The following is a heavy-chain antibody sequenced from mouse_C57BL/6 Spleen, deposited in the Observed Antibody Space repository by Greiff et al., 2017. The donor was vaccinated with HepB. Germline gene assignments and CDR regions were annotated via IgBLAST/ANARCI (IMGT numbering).Heavy chain of an antibody. CDR3: ARLDYIDAMDY. Sequence: EVQVVESGGGLVKPGGSLKLSCAASGFTFSDYGMHWVRQAPEKGLEWVAYISSGSSTIYYADTVKGRFTISRDNAKNTLFLQMTSLRSEDTAMYYCARLDYIDAMDYWGQGTSVTVSS. CDR2: ISSGSSTI. D-gene: IGHD2-12*01. CDR1: GFTFSDYG. V-gene: IGHV5-17*01. J-gene: IGHJ4*01.